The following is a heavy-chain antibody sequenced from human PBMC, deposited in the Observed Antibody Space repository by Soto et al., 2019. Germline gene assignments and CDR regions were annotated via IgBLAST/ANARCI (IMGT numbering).Heavy chain of an antibody. CDR2: IYYSGST. CDR1: GGSVSSGDYY. J-gene: IGHJ5*02. Sequence: SETLSLTCTVSGGSVSSGDYYWGWIRQPPGKGLEWIGYIYYSGSTNYNPSLKSRVSISLDTSKNQFSLRLTSVTAADTAVYYCARIPVDTYMINWFDPWGQGTLVTVSS. D-gene: IGHD5-18*01. CDR3: ARIPVDTYMINWFDP. V-gene: IGHV4-61*08.